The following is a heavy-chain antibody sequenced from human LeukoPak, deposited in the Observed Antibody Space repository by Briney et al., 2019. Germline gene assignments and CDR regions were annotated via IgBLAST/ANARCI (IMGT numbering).Heavy chain of an antibody. V-gene: IGHV3-23*01. CDR2: FSGTGAST. D-gene: IGHD3-3*01. J-gene: IGHJ4*02. CDR1: GFTFSTYA. Sequence: GGSLRLSCAASGFTFSTYAMSWVRQAPGKGLEWVSTFSGTGASTFYADSVKGRFTISRDDSKNTLYLQMNSLRAEDTSVYYCAKLFWSRYSDYWGQGTLVTVSS. CDR3: AKLFWSRYSDY.